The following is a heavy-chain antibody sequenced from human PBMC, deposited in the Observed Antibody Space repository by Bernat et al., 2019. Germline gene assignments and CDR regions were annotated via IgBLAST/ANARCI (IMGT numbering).Heavy chain of an antibody. CDR2: IYHSGST. V-gene: IGHV4-38-2*02. J-gene: IGHJ4*02. CDR3: ARALGAFDY. D-gene: IGHD3-10*01. Sequence: QVQLQESGPGLVKPSETLSLTCTVSGYSISSGYYWGWIRQPPGKGLEWIGSIYHSGSTYYNPALKSRVTISVDTSKNQFSLKLGAVTAADTAVYYCARALGAFDYWGQGTLVTVSS. CDR1: GYSISSGYY.